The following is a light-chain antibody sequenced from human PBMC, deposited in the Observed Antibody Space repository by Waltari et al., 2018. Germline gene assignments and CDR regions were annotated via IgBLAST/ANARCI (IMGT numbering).Light chain of an antibody. CDR3: QQLNSYPLFT. J-gene: IGKJ3*01. CDR2: AAS. V-gene: IGKV1-9*01. CDR1: QGISSY. Sequence: DIQLTQSPSFLSASVGHRVTITCRASQGISSYLAWYQQKPGKAPKLLIYAASTLQNGVPSRFSGSGSGTEFTLTISSLQPEDFATYYCQQLNSYPLFTFGPGTKVDIK.